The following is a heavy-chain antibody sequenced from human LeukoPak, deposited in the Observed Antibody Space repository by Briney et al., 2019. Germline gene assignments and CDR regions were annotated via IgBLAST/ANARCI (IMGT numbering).Heavy chain of an antibody. J-gene: IGHJ4*02. CDR1: GHTFTSYA. CDR2: INAGNGNT. V-gene: IGHV1-3*03. CDR3: ARANVDIVATQSFDY. D-gene: IGHD5-12*01. Sequence: ASVKVSCKASGHTFTSYAMHWVRQAPGQRLEWMGWINAGNGNTKYSQEFQGRVTITRDTSASTAYMELSSLRSEDMAVYYCARANVDIVATQSFDYWGQGTLVTVSS.